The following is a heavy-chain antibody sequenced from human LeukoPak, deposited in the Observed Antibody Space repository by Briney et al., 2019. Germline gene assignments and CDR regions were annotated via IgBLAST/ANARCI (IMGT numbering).Heavy chain of an antibody. V-gene: IGHV3-30-3*01. CDR2: ISYDGSNK. CDR1: GFTFSSYA. D-gene: IGHD3-3*01. J-gene: IGHJ4*02. CDR3: ARGSGYIDY. Sequence: PGGSLRLSCAASGFTFSSYAMHWVRQAPGKGLEWVAVISYDGSNKYYADSVKGRFTISRDNSKNTLYLQMNSLRAEDTAVYYCARGSGYIDYWGQGTLVTVPS.